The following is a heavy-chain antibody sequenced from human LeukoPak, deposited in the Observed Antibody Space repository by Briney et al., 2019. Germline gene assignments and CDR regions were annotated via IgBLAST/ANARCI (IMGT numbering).Heavy chain of an antibody. D-gene: IGHD2-15*01. CDR3: ARGSEDIVVVVAATPTVNYYYYMDV. V-gene: IGHV4-59*12. J-gene: IGHJ6*03. CDR2: IYYSGST. Sequence: SETLSLTCTVSGGSISSYYWSWIRQTPGKGLEWIGYIYYSGSTNFNPSLKSRVTISVDTSKNQFSLKMSSVTAADTAVYYCARGSEDIVVVVAATPTVNYYYYMDVWGKGTTVTVSS. CDR1: GGSISSYY.